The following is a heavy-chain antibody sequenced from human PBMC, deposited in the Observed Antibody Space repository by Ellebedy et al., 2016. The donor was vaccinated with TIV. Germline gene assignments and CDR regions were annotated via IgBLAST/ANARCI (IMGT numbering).Heavy chain of an antibody. D-gene: IGHD3-9*01. Sequence: GGSLKISCAASRFTSSFSSYRMTWVRQAPGKGLEWVSSISSSSHIYYADSVRGRFTISRDNAKNSLFLQMNRLRAEDTALYYCARVATSPYYDVLTGYPPHYYFDYWGQGTLVTVSS. CDR1: RFTSSFSSYR. J-gene: IGHJ4*02. V-gene: IGHV3-21*01. CDR3: ARVATSPYYDVLTGYPPHYYFDY. CDR2: ISSSSHI.